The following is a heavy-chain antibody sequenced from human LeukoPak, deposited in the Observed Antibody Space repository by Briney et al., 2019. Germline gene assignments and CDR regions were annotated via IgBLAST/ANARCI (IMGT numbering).Heavy chain of an antibody. D-gene: IGHD3-22*01. V-gene: IGHV1-18*01. CDR1: GYTFTSYG. CDR2: ISAYNGNT. CDR3: ARDPVEYYCDSSGYGTNWFDP. Sequence: ASVKVSCKASGYTFTSYGISWVRQAPGQGLEWMGWISAYNGNTNYAQKLQGRVTMTTDTSTSTAYMELRSLRSDDTAVYYCARDPVEYYCDSSGYGTNWFDPWGRGTLVTVSS. J-gene: IGHJ5*02.